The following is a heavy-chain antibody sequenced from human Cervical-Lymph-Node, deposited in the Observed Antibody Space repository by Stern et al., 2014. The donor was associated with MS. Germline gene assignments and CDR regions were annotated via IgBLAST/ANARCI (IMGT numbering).Heavy chain of an antibody. V-gene: IGHV1-69*01. J-gene: IGHJ6*02. CDR3: AVELHCSAVSCPPGV. D-gene: IGHD2-15*01. Sequence: VQLVQSGAEVKKPGSSVKVSCKASGGTFNRYSISWVRQAPGQGLEWMGGVIALFGTATYAQKIQGRVTITADESTRTAYMELSSLRSEDTAVYFCAVELHCSAVSCPPGVWGQGTTVTVSS. CDR1: GGTFNRYS. CDR2: VIALFGTA.